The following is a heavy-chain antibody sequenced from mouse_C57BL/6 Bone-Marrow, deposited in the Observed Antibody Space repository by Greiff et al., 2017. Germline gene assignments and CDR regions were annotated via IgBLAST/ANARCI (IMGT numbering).Heavy chain of an antibody. CDR2: INPGSGGT. CDR1: GYAFTNYL. Sequence: VQRVESGAELVRPGTSVKVSCKASGYAFTNYLIEWVKQRPGQGLEWIGVINPGSGGTNYNEKFKGKATLTADKSSSTAYMQLSSLTSEDSAVYFCAPLDSSGSYYFDYWGQGTTLTVSS. V-gene: IGHV1-54*01. D-gene: IGHD3-2*02. J-gene: IGHJ2*01. CDR3: APLDSSGSYYFDY.